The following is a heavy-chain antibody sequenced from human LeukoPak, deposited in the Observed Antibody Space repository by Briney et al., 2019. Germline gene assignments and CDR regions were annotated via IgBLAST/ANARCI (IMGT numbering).Heavy chain of an antibody. CDR3: ARDDCSGSSCLAS. CDR1: GFTFSRHG. D-gene: IGHD2-2*01. J-gene: IGHJ5*02. CDR2: IWYDGSKE. Sequence: PSGGSLRLSCAASGFTFSRHGFHWVRQAPGKGLDWLTTIWYDGSKEYYADAVKGRFTISRDDSKNTLYLQMTGLRVEDTAVYYCARDDCSGSSCLASWGQGTLVTVSS. V-gene: IGHV3-33*01.